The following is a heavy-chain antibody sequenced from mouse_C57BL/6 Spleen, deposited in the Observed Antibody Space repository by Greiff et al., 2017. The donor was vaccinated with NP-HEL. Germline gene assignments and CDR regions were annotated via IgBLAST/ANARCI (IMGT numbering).Heavy chain of an antibody. Sequence: QVQLKESGAELVRPGASVTLSCKASGYTFTDYEMHWVKQTPVHGLEWIGAIDPETGGTAYNQKFKGKAILTADKSSSTAYMELRSLTSEDSAVYYCTRDRKGYWGQGTTLTVSS. CDR2: IDPETGGT. CDR3: TRDRKGY. J-gene: IGHJ2*01. CDR1: GYTFTDYE. V-gene: IGHV1-15*01.